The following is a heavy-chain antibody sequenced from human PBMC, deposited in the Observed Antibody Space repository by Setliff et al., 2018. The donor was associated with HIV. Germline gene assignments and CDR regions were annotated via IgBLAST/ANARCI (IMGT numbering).Heavy chain of an antibody. CDR1: GGLISSYY. CDR3: ARFLLRGAAFDY. D-gene: IGHD3-10*01. J-gene: IGHJ4*02. CDR2: VYLGERI. Sequence: SETLSLTCSVSGGLISSYYWSWFRQPPGKGLEWIGYVYLGERINYNSSLQSRVTISTDTSKNQFSLRLSSVTAADTAVYYCARFLLRGAAFDYWGQGALVTSPQ. V-gene: IGHV4-59*01.